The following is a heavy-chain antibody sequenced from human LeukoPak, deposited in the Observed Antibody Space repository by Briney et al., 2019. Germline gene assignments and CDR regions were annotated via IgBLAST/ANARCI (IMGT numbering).Heavy chain of an antibody. CDR1: GYTFTVHH. J-gene: IGHJ4*02. CDR2: INPNSGGA. D-gene: IGHD6-19*01. CDR3: ARDSGSSGWDPTSFLDY. Sequence: ASVNFSCKTSGYTFTVHHIHWVRQAPGQGLEWMGWINPNSGGANSAQKFLGRVSMTRDTSISTVHMDLTSLRSDDTAVYYCARDSGSSGWDPTSFLDYWGRGTLVPDPS. V-gene: IGHV1-2*02.